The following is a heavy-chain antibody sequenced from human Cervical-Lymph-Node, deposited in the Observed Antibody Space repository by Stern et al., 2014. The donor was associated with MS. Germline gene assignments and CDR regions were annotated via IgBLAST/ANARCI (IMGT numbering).Heavy chain of an antibody. J-gene: IGHJ6*02. CDR1: GGSISSGHYY. CDR2: MYTTGST. D-gene: IGHD2-15*01. V-gene: IGHV4-61*02. Sequence: QVQLQESGPGLVKPSQTLSLTCTVSGGSISSGHYYWSWIRQPAGKGLEWIGRMYTTGSTNYNPSLRSRGTISLDTSTNHFSLKLSSVTAADTAVYYCSYSLDVWGQGTTVTVSS. CDR3: SYSLDV.